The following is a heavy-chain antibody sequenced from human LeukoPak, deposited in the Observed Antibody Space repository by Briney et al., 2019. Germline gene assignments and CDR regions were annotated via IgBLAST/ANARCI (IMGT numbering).Heavy chain of an antibody. CDR2: IYYSGST. V-gene: IGHV4-61*01. Sequence: SETLSLTCTVSGGSVSSGSYYWSWIRQPPGKGLEWIGYIYYSGSTNYNPSLKSRVTISIDTSKNQFSLKLSSVTAADTAVYYCARGPGYCSGSTCYGLGPEGYWGQGTLVTVSS. D-gene: IGHD2-15*01. CDR1: GGSVSSGSYY. J-gene: IGHJ4*02. CDR3: ARGPGYCSGSTCYGLGPEGY.